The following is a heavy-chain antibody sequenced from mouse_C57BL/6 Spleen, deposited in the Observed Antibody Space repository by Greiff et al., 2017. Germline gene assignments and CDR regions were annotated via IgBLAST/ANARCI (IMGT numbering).Heavy chain of an antibody. Sequence: QVQLQQSGSELRSPGSSVQLSCKDFDSEVFPIAYMSWVRQKPGHGFEWIGGILPRIGRTFYGEKFEDKATLDADTLSNTAYLELNSLTTEDSAIYYCARDSNYLGAMDYWGQGTSVTVSS. CDR3: ARDSNYLGAMDY. D-gene: IGHD2-5*01. V-gene: IGHV15-2*01. J-gene: IGHJ4*01. CDR1: DSEVFPIAY. CDR2: ILPRIGRT.